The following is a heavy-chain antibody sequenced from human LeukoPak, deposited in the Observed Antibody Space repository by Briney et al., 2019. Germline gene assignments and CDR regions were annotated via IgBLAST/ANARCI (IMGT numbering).Heavy chain of an antibody. CDR1: GYTFTSYG. V-gene: IGHV1-2*02. Sequence: GASVKVSCKASGYTFTSYGISWVRQAPGQGLEWMGWINPNSGDTNYAQKFQGRVTLTRDTSISTAYMELSRLRSDDTAVYYCARDQRETGPDYYYYYMDLWGKGTTVTVSS. CDR3: ARDQRETGPDYYYYYMDL. D-gene: IGHD7-27*01. J-gene: IGHJ6*03. CDR2: INPNSGDT.